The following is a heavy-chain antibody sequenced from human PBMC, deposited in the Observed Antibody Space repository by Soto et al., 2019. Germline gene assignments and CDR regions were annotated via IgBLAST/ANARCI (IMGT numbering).Heavy chain of an antibody. Sequence: PSETLSLTCAVYGGSFSGYYWSWIRQPPGKGLEWIGEINHSGSTNYNPSLKSRVTISVDTSKDQFSLKLSSVTAADTAVYYCASLSQGRPYHYYGMDVWGQGTTVTVSS. CDR3: ASLSQGRPYHYYGMDV. CDR1: GGSFSGYY. V-gene: IGHV4-34*01. J-gene: IGHJ6*02. D-gene: IGHD1-1*01. CDR2: INHSGST.